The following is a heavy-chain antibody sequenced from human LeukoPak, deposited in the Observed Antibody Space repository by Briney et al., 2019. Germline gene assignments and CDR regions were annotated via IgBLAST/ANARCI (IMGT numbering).Heavy chain of an antibody. D-gene: IGHD3-10*01. CDR1: GGSFSGYY. V-gene: IGHV4-34*01. CDR3: ASTAAYGSGSG. Sequence: SETVSLTCAVYGGSFSGYYWSWIRQPPGKGLEWIGEINHSGSTNYNPSLKSRVTISVDTSKNQFSLKLSSVTAADTAVYSCASTAAYGSGSGWGQGTLVTVSS. CDR2: INHSGST. J-gene: IGHJ4*02.